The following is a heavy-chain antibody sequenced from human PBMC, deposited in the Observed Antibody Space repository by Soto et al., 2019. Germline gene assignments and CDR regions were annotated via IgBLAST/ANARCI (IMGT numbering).Heavy chain of an antibody. Sequence: GESLKTSCKGPGYTFSKYWIGWVRQTPGKGLEWMGMIYPGDSDARYSPSFEGQVTFSVDKSINTAYLQWNSLKASDTAMYYCARQGGEYNTMSDYWGQGTLVTVSS. CDR2: IYPGDSDA. J-gene: IGHJ4*02. D-gene: IGHD3-10*01. V-gene: IGHV5-51*01. CDR3: ARQGGEYNTMSDY. CDR1: GYTFSKYW.